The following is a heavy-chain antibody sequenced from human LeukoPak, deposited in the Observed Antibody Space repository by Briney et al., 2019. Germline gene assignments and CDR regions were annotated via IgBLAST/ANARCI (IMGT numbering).Heavy chain of an antibody. J-gene: IGHJ4*02. V-gene: IGHV3-7*01. D-gene: IGHD5-18*01. CDR3: ARHLSGVTGYTYGRGIDY. Sequence: GGSLRLSCAASGFTFSSSAMSWVRQAPGKGLEWVANIKKDGSEKYYLDSVRGRFTISRDNAKTSLYLQMNSLRAEDTAVYYCARHLSGVTGYTYGRGIDYWGQGTLVTVSS. CDR1: GFTFSSSA. CDR2: IKKDGSEK.